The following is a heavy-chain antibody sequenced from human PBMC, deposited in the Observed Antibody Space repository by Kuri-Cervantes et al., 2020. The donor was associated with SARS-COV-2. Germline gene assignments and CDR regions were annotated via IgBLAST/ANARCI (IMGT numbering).Heavy chain of an antibody. V-gene: IGHV3-23*01. Sequence: GESLKISCAASGFTFSSYAMSWVRQAPGKGLEWVSAISGSGGSTYYADSVKGRFTISRDNAKNSLYLQMNSLRDEDTAVYYCARDPRHDYTPYYMDVWGKGTTVTVSS. D-gene: IGHD4-11*01. J-gene: IGHJ6*03. CDR2: ISGSGGST. CDR1: GFTFSSYA. CDR3: ARDPRHDYTPYYMDV.